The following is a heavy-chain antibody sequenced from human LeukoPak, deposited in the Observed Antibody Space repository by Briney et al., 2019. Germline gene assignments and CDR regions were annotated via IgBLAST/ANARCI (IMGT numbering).Heavy chain of an antibody. J-gene: IGHJ4*02. CDR1: GGSIRSGDYY. D-gene: IGHD3-10*01. CDR3: ARGRGYFYGSGIGDY. Sequence: PSESLSLTCTVSGGSIRSGDYYWSWIRQPPVNGRDWTWYIYYSRSTYYNPSLKSPVSRSVDTSKNQLSLRLSSVTAANTAVYYCARGRGYFYGSGIGDYWGQGTLVTVSS. CDR2: IYYSRST. V-gene: IGHV4-30-4*02.